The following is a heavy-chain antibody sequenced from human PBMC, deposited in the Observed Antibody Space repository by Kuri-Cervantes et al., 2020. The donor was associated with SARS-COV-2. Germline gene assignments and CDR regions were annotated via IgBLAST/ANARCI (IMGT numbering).Heavy chain of an antibody. V-gene: IGHV3-11*04. D-gene: IGHD3-3*01. Sequence: GGSLRLSCAASGFTFSDYYMSWIRQAPGKGLEWVSYISSSGSTIYYADSVKGRFTISRDNAKNSLYLQMNSLRAEDTAVYYCARDYDFWSGYHNWFDPWGQGTLVTVSS. CDR3: ARDYDFWSGYHNWFDP. CDR1: GFTFSDYY. J-gene: IGHJ5*02. CDR2: ISSSGSTI.